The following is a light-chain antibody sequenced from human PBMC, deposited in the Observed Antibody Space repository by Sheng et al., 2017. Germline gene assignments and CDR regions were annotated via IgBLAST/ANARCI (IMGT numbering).Light chain of an antibody. V-gene: IGLV3-1*01. J-gene: IGLJ1*01. CDR2: QDN. CDR3: QAWDSNTGV. Sequence: SYELTQPPSVSVSPGQTASITCSGDKLGHKYVCWYQQKAGQSPVLVIYQDNKRPSGIPERFSGSSSGNTATLIISGTQSMDEADYYCQAWDSNTGVFGTGTKVTVL. CDR1: KLGHKY.